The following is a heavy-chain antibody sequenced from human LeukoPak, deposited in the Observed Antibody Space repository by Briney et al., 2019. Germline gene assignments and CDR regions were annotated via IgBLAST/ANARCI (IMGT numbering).Heavy chain of an antibody. CDR1: GFTFSDFY. CDR3: ARDKRRFNN. D-gene: IGHD1-1*01. V-gene: IGHV3-11*04. CDR2: ISSSGSST. J-gene: IGHJ4*02. Sequence: PGGSLRLSCTASGFTFSDFYMSWIRQAPGKGLEWVSYISSSGSSTYYAGSVKGRFTISRDNSNNSLFLQMNSLEVEDTAVYYCARDKRRFNNRGQGTLVTVSS.